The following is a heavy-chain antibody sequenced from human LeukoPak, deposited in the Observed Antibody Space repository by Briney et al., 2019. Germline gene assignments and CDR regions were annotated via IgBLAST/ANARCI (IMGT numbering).Heavy chain of an antibody. J-gene: IGHJ5*02. CDR1: GGSFSGYY. Sequence: SETLSLTCAVYGGSFSGYYWSWIRQPPGKGLEWIGEINHSGSTNYSPSLKSRVTISVDTSKNQFSLKLSSVTAADTAVYYCARGRRGGRAMELHWFDPWGQGTLVTVSS. V-gene: IGHV4-34*01. D-gene: IGHD1-7*01. CDR3: ARGRRGGRAMELHWFDP. CDR2: INHSGST.